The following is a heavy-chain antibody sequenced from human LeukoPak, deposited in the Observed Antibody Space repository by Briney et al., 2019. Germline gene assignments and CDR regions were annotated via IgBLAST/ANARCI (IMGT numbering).Heavy chain of an antibody. Sequence: GGSLRLSCAASGFTFSSFDMHWVRQPTGQGLECVSTIGSASDTYYPGTVEGRFTLSRDNAKNSLYLQMNSLTAGDTAVYYCARGPPRGRYYYMDVWGKGTTVTVSS. CDR2: IGSASDT. V-gene: IGHV3-13*01. CDR1: GFTFSSFD. J-gene: IGHJ6*03. D-gene: IGHD1-1*01. CDR3: ARGPPRGRYYYMDV.